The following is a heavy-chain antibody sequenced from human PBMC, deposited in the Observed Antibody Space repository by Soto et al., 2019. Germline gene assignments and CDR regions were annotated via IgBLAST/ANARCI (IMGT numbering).Heavy chain of an antibody. V-gene: IGHV3-30*18. CDR2: ISYDGSNE. D-gene: IGHD3-3*01. J-gene: IGHJ6*03. Sequence: QVQLVESGGGVVQPGRSLRLSCAASGFTFSSYGMHWVRQAPGKGLEWVAVISYDGSNEYYADSGKGRFTSSRDNSKNTLDLQMNSLRAEDKDVYYCAKCSVFGVVDQYYYYYYMDVWGKGTTVTVSS. CDR1: GFTFSSYG. CDR3: AKCSVFGVVDQYYYYYYMDV.